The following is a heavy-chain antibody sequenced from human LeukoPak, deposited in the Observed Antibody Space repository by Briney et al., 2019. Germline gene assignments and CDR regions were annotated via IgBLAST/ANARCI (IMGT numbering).Heavy chain of an antibody. CDR3: ARVVHGYVVY. V-gene: IGHV3-21*06. CDR1: GFTFSNTH. Sequence: KPGGSLRLSCAACGFTFSNTHMNWVRQAPGKGLKWVSFISASSNYIYYADSVKGRFTNSRENAQNSLYLQMNSQRAEDTALYFCARVVHGYVVYWGQGTLVTVSS. D-gene: IGHD2-8*01. CDR2: ISASSNYI. J-gene: IGHJ4*02.